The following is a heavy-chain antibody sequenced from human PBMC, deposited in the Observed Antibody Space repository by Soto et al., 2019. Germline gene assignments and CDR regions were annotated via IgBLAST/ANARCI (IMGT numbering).Heavy chain of an antibody. CDR2: LYTSGTT. J-gene: IGHJ6*02. CDR3: AKDKGNYYGFDV. Sequence: SETLSLTCTVSGGSISSYYWNWIRQPAGKGLEWIGRLYTSGTTTYNPSLESRVAMSVDTSKNQLSLKLYSMTAADTAVYYCAKDKGNYYGFDVWGQGTTVTVYS. V-gene: IGHV4-4*07. CDR1: GGSISSYY.